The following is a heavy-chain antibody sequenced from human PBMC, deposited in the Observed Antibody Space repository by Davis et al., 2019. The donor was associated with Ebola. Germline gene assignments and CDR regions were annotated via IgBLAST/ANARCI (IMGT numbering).Heavy chain of an antibody. V-gene: IGHV1-46*01. Sequence: ASVQVSCKASGYTFTSYYVHWVRQAPAQGLEWMGVINPRGGNTNYAQKFQGRLTMTRDTSASNAHMELSSLRSEDTAVYYCARGGYCSSDSCYERGFDPWGQGTLVTVSS. CDR1: GYTFTSYY. J-gene: IGHJ5*02. CDR3: ARGGYCSSDSCYERGFDP. CDR2: INPRGGNT. D-gene: IGHD2-2*01.